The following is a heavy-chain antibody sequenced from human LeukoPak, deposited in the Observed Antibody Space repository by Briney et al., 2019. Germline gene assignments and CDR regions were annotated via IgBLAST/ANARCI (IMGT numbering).Heavy chain of an antibody. D-gene: IGHD1-7*01. CDR3: AKDRAITGTTVLDY. CDR1: GFTFSSYG. V-gene: IGHV3-30*02. CDR2: IRSDGSIK. J-gene: IGHJ4*02. Sequence: GGSLRLSCAASGFTFSSYGMHWVRQAPGKGLEWVAFIRSDGSIKYYTESVKGRFTISRDNSKNTLYLQMNSLRVEDTAVYYCAKDRAITGTTVLDYWGQGTLVTVSS.